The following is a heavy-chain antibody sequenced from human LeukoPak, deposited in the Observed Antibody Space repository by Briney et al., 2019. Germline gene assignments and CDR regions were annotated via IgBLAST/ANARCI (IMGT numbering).Heavy chain of an antibody. D-gene: IGHD6-13*01. V-gene: IGHV3-23*01. Sequence: PGGSLRLSCAASGFTFSSYAMSWVRQAPGKGLEWVSGISGSGGSTYYADSVKGRFTISRDNSVNTLYLQMNSLRAEDTAVYYCAIHSSSWYADFDYWGQGTLATVSS. CDR2: ISGSGGST. J-gene: IGHJ4*02. CDR1: GFTFSSYA. CDR3: AIHSSSWYADFDY.